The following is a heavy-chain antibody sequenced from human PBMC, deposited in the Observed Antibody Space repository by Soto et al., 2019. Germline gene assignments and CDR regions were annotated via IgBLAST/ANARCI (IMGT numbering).Heavy chain of an antibody. V-gene: IGHV3-30-3*01. D-gene: IGHD3-9*01. CDR1: GFTFSSYA. CDR3: ASGILTGYRDY. Sequence: QVQLVESGGGVVQPGRSQRLSCAASGFTFSSYAMHWVRQAPGKGLEWVAVISYDGSNKYYADSVKGRFTISRDNSKNTLYLQMNSLRAEDTAVYYCASGILTGYRDYWGQGTLVTVSS. J-gene: IGHJ4*02. CDR2: ISYDGSNK.